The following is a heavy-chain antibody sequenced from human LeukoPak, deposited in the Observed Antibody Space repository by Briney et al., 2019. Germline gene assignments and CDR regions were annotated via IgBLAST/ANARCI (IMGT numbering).Heavy chain of an antibody. Sequence: PGGFLRLSCAASGFTVSSNYMSWVRQAPGKGLEWVSVIYSGGSTYYADSVKGRFTISRDNSKNTLYLQMNSLRAEDTAVYYCARTKRGDYFDYWGQGTLVTVSS. D-gene: IGHD5-24*01. CDR2: IYSGGST. CDR3: ARTKRGDYFDY. CDR1: GFTVSSNY. V-gene: IGHV3-53*01. J-gene: IGHJ4*02.